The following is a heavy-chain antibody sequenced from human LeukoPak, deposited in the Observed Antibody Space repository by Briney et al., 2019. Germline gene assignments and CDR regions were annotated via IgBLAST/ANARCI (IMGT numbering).Heavy chain of an antibody. D-gene: IGHD4-17*01. Sequence: GASVKVSCKASGYTFTSYYMHWVRQAPGQGLEWMGIINPSGGSTSYAQKFHGRVTITRDTSTSTVYMELSSLRSEATAVYYCARGPLHDYGDIWGQGTMVTVSS. J-gene: IGHJ3*02. CDR2: INPSGGST. V-gene: IGHV1-46*01. CDR1: GYTFTSYY. CDR3: ARGPLHDYGDI.